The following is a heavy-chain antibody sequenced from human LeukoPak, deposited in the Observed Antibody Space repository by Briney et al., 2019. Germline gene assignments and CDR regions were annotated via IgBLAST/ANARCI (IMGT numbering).Heavy chain of an antibody. V-gene: IGHV1-2*02. CDR2: IYPYSGDT. Sequence: GASVKVSCKASGYTFTGYYIHWVRQAPGQGLEWMGWIYPYSGDTNYAQNFQGRVTMTRDTSISTAYMELSSLKSDDTAVYYCARDRNSGSPLDIWGQGTMLTVSS. D-gene: IGHD6-6*01. CDR1: GYTFTGYY. CDR3: ARDRNSGSPLDI. J-gene: IGHJ3*02.